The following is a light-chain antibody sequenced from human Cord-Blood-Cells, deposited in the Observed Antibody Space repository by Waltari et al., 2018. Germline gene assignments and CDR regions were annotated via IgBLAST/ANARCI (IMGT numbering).Light chain of an antibody. CDR3: SSYTSSSTWV. Sequence: QSALTQPASVSGSPGQSITISCPGTSSHVGGYYYLAWYQQHPGKAPKLMIYDVSKRPSGVSNRFSGSKSGNTASLTISGLQAEDEADYYCSSYTSSSTWVFGGGTKPTVL. CDR2: DVS. CDR1: SSHVGGYYY. V-gene: IGLV2-14*01. J-gene: IGLJ3*02.